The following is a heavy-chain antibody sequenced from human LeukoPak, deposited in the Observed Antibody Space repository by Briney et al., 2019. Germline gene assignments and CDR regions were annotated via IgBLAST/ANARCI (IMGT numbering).Heavy chain of an antibody. D-gene: IGHD6-19*01. CDR2: ISSSSSYI. CDR1: GFTFSHYS. Sequence: KAGGSLRLSCAASGFTFSHYSMNWVRQAPGKGLEWVSSISSSSSYIYYADSVKGRFTISRDNSKNTLYLQMNSLRAEDTAVYYCAKDQSSGWTGDDYWGQGTLVTVSS. CDR3: AKDQSSGWTGDDY. V-gene: IGHV3-21*01. J-gene: IGHJ4*02.